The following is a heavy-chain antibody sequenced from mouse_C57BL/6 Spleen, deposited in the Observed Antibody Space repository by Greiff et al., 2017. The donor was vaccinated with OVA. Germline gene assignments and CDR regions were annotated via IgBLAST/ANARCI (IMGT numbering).Heavy chain of an antibody. CDR1: GFTFSDYY. Sequence: EVHLVESGGGLVQPGGSLKLSCAASGFTFSDYYMYWVRQTPEKRLEWVAYISNGGGSTYYPDTVKGRFTISRDNAKNTLYLQMSRLKSEDTAMYYCARGVYGSSSWFAYWGQGTLVTVSA. V-gene: IGHV5-12*01. CDR2: ISNGGGST. D-gene: IGHD1-1*01. J-gene: IGHJ3*01. CDR3: ARGVYGSSSWFAY.